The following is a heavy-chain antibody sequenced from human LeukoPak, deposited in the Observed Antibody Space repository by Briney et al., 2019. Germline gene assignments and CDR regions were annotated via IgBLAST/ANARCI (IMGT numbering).Heavy chain of an antibody. V-gene: IGHV4-31*03. D-gene: IGHD3-22*01. Sequence: SQTLSLTCTVSGGSISSGGYYWSWIRQHPGKGLEWIGYIYYSGSTYYNPSLKSRVNISVDTSKNQFSLKLSSVTAADTAVYYCARNDIYYDSSGYFDYWGQGTLVTVSS. CDR2: IYYSGST. J-gene: IGHJ4*02. CDR3: ARNDIYYDSSGYFDY. CDR1: GGSISSGGYY.